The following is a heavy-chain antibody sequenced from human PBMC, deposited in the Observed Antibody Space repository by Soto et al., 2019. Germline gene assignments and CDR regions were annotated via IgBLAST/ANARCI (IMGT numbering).Heavy chain of an antibody. V-gene: IGHV1-46*03. CDR1: GYSFTSYY. D-gene: IGHD4-17*01. CDR3: ANNYGGNSRWYFDL. J-gene: IGHJ2*01. Sequence: QVQLVQSGAEVKKPGASVKVSCKASGYSFTSYYMHWVRQAPGQGLEWMGIINPSGGSTSYAQKLQGRVTMTRDTSTSTLYMELSSLRSEDTAVYYCANNYGGNSRWYFDLWGRGTLVTVSS. CDR2: INPSGGST.